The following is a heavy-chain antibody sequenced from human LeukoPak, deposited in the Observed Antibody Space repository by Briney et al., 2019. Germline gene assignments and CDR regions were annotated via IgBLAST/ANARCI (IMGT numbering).Heavy chain of an antibody. V-gene: IGHV1-69*06. Sequence: SVTVSCKASGGTFSSYDLSWVRQAPGQGLEGMGGNIHFFTTPNYAQKFQGRLTITADKSTSTASLQLSSLRSEDTAVYYCAGQGASMIVSVGDAFDTWGQGTMVTVSS. J-gene: IGHJ3*02. CDR3: AGQGASMIVSVGDAFDT. CDR2: NIHFFTTP. CDR1: GGTFSSYD. D-gene: IGHD3-22*01.